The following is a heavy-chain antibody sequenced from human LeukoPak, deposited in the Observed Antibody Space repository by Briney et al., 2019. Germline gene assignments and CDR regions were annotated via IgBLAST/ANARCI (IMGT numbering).Heavy chain of an antibody. CDR1: GGSISSRSYY. J-gene: IGHJ3*02. D-gene: IGHD3-3*01. Sequence: SETLSLTCTVSGGSISSRSYYWGWIRQPPGKGLEWIGRIFYSGSTYYNPSLKSRVTIFVDSSKYQLSLRVTSVTAADTAVYYCASPPFGVITPDAFDIWGQGTMVTVSS. CDR2: IFYSGST. CDR3: ASPPFGVITPDAFDI. V-gene: IGHV4-39*01.